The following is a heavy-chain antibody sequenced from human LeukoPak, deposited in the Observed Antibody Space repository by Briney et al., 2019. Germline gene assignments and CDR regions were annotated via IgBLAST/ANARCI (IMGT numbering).Heavy chain of an antibody. D-gene: IGHD6-13*01. Sequence: ASVKVSCKASGYTFTSYGISWVRQAPGQGLERMGWISAYNGNTNYAQKLQGRVTMTTDTSTSTAYMELRSLRSDDTAVYYCARDQTRWQQLVVAYWGQGTLVTVSS. CDR1: GYTFTSYG. CDR3: ARDQTRWQQLVVAY. J-gene: IGHJ4*02. CDR2: ISAYNGNT. V-gene: IGHV1-18*01.